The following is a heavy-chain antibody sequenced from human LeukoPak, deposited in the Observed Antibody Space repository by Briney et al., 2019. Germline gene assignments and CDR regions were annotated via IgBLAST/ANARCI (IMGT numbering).Heavy chain of an antibody. D-gene: IGHD2-2*01. J-gene: IGHJ5*02. CDR2: IYTSGST. CDR3: ARRILVPQGGDWFDP. V-gene: IGHV4-4*09. CDR1: GGSISSYY. Sequence: SETLSLTCTVSGGSISSYYWSWIRQPPGKGLEWIGYIYTSGSTNYNPSLKSRVTISVDTSKNQISLKLSSVTAADTAVYYCARRILVPQGGDWFDPWGQGTLVTVSS.